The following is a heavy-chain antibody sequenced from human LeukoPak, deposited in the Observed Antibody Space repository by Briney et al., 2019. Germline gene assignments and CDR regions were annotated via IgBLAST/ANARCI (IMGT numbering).Heavy chain of an antibody. CDR3: ARDYSSSWYYFDY. CDR2: IYYSGST. J-gene: IGHJ4*02. D-gene: IGHD6-13*01. V-gene: IGHV4-59*01. Sequence: PSETLSLTCTVSGGSISSYYWSWIRQPPGKGLEWIGYIYYSGSTNYNPSLKSRVTISVDTSKNQFSLKLSSVIAADTAVYYCARDYSSSWYYFDYWGQGTLVTVSS. CDR1: GGSISSYY.